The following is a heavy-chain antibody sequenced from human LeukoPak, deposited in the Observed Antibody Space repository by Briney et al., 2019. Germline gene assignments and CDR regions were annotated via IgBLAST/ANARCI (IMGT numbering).Heavy chain of an antibody. CDR3: ARGLSRSYSPYHY. CDR2: MNPNSGNT. D-gene: IGHD1-26*01. Sequence: ASVKVSCKASGYTFTSYDINWVRQATGQGLEWMGWMNPNSGNTGYAQKFQGRVTITRNTSISTAYMELSSLRSEDTAVYYCARGLSRSYSPYHYWGQGTLVTVSS. J-gene: IGHJ4*02. V-gene: IGHV1-8*03. CDR1: GYTFTSYD.